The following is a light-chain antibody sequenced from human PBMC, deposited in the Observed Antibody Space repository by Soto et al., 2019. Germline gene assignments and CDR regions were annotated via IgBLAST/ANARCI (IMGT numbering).Light chain of an antibody. CDR2: LGS. J-gene: IGKJ1*01. V-gene: IGKV2-28*01. CDR1: QSLLHSNGYNY. Sequence: DIVMTQSPLSLPVTPGEPASISCRSSQSLLHSNGYNYLDWYLQKPGQSPQLLIYLGSNRASGVPDRFSGSGSGTDFTLKISRVEAEDVGVYYCMQPLQSWKFGQGTKLDIK. CDR3: MQPLQSWK.